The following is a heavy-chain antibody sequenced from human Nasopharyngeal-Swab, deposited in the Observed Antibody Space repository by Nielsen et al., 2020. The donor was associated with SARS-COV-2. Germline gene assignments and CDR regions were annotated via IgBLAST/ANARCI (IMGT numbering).Heavy chain of an antibody. D-gene: IGHD3-22*01. CDR1: GFTVSSNY. CDR3: ARGANYYDSSGYHSDRYFDL. J-gene: IGHJ2*01. Sequence: GESLKISCAASGFTVSSNYMSWVRQAPGKGLVWVSRINSDGSSTSYADSVKGRFTISRDNAKNTLYLQMNSLRAEDTAVYYCARGANYYDSSGYHSDRYFDLWGRGTLVTVSS. CDR2: INSDGSST. V-gene: IGHV3-74*01.